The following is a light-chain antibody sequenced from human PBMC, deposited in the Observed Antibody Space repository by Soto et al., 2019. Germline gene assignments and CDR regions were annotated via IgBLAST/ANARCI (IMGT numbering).Light chain of an antibody. V-gene: IGKV1D-12*01. CDR2: PAS. Sequence: DIQMTQSPSSASAFVGDAVTITCRASQSISTSVAWYQHKPGKAPKLLVAPASTLQSGVPSRFSGSGSGTYFTLTITGLQPEDCATYYCQQTDRFPRTFGQGTKVEIK. J-gene: IGKJ2*01. CDR3: QQTDRFPRT. CDR1: QSISTS.